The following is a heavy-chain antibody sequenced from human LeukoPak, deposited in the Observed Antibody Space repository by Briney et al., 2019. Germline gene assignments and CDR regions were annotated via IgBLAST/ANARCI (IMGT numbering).Heavy chain of an antibody. CDR3: ARGHCSSTNCYNYFDY. D-gene: IGHD2-2*02. CDR1: GFTFSSYG. V-gene: IGHV3-33*01. Sequence: PGGSLRLSCAASGFTFSSYGMPWVRQAPGKGLEWVAVVWYDGTNKYYADSVKGRFTISRDNSKNTLYLQMNSLRAEDTAVYYCARGHCSSTNCYNYFDYWGQGTLVTVSS. CDR2: VWYDGTNK. J-gene: IGHJ4*02.